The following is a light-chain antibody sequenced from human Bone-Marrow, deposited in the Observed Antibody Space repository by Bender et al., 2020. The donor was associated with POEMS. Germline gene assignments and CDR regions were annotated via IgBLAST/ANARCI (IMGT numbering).Light chain of an antibody. CDR2: SAN. CDR3: ISYTSSGTLYI. CDR1: SSNVGAGFD. Sequence: QSVLTQPPSVSGAPGQRVTISCTGSSSNVGAGFDVHWYQHLPGTAPKLLISSANNRPSGVPSRFSGSKSGNTASLTISGVQAEDEADYYCISYTSSGTLYIFGTGTKVTVL. J-gene: IGLJ1*01. V-gene: IGLV1-40*01.